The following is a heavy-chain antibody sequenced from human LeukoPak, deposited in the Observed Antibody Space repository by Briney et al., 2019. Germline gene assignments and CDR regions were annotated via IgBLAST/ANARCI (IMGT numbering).Heavy chain of an antibody. CDR1: GGSISSGGYY. Sequence: SETLSLTCSVSGGSISSGGYYWSWIRHHPGKGLEWIGHIYYSASTNYSPSLKSRVTISVDTSKNQFSLKLSAVTAADTAMYYCARSEMIRGLTGGFDIWGQGTMVTVSS. J-gene: IGHJ3*02. CDR2: IYYSAST. D-gene: IGHD3-10*01. CDR3: ARSEMIRGLTGGFDI. V-gene: IGHV4-31*03.